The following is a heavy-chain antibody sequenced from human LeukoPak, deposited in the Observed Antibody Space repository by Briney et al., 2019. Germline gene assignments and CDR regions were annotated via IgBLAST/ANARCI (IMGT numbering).Heavy chain of an antibody. Sequence: SGPALVKPTQTLTLTCTFSGFSLSTSGVGVGWIRQPPGKALEWLALIYWNDDKRYSPSLKSRLTITKDTSKNQVVLTMTNMDPVDTATYYCAHSMAAVAGYYMDVWGKGTTVTISS. D-gene: IGHD6-19*01. V-gene: IGHV2-5*01. CDR3: AHSMAAVAGYYMDV. J-gene: IGHJ6*03. CDR2: IYWNDDK. CDR1: GFSLSTSGVG.